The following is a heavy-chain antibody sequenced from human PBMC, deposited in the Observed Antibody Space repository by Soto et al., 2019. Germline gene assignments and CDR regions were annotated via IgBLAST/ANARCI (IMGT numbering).Heavy chain of an antibody. CDR1: GGSVSIGSYY. D-gene: IGHD1-26*01. V-gene: IGHV4-61*01. CDR2: IYYSGST. J-gene: IGHJ6*02. Sequence: SETLSLTCTVSGGSVSIGSYYWSWIRQPPGKGLEWIGYIYYSGSTNYNPSLKSRVTISVDTSKNQFSLKLSSVTAADTAVYYCGGDRGGSYSSTFYYGMDVSGQGTRVTVSS. CDR3: GGDRGGSYSSTFYYGMDV.